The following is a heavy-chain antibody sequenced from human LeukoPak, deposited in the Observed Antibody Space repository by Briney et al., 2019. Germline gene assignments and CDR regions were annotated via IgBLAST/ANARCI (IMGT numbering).Heavy chain of an antibody. J-gene: IGHJ4*02. CDR3: ARGRGDYYFDY. Sequence: GGSLRLSCAASGFTFSSYWMSWVRQAPGKGLEWVATIRQDGSQKYYVDSVKGRFTISRDNAKNSLYLQMNSLRAEDTAVYYCARGRGDYYFDYWGQGTLVTVSS. CDR1: GFTFSSYW. CDR2: IRQDGSQK. V-gene: IGHV3-7*01.